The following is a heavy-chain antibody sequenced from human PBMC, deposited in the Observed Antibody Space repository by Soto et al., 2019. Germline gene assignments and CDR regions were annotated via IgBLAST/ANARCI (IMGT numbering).Heavy chain of an antibody. J-gene: IGHJ4*02. CDR2: ISGGSSSI. CDR1: GFAFSSYS. D-gene: IGHD3-22*01. Sequence: PGGSLRLSCAASGFAFSSYSMISVRQTPGKGLEWISYISGGSSSIYYADSVKGRFTISRDNAKNSLYLQTNSLRVEDTAVYYCARDDYYDRGVAYWGQGTQVTVSS. V-gene: IGHV3-48*01. CDR3: ARDDYYDRGVAY.